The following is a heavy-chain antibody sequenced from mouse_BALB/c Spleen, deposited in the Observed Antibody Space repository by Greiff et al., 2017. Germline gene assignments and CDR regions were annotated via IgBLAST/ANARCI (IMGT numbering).Heavy chain of an antibody. D-gene: IGHD2-4*01. V-gene: IGHV5-12-2*01. J-gene: IGHJ3*01. CDR1: GFTFSSYI. CDR2: ISNGGGST. Sequence: EVHLVESGGGLVQPGGSLKLSCAASGFTFSSYIMSWVRQTPEKRLEWVAYISNGGGSTYYPDTVKGRFTISRDNAKNTLYLQMSSLKSEDTAMYYCARHDDYDWFAYWGQGTLVTVSA. CDR3: ARHDDYDWFAY.